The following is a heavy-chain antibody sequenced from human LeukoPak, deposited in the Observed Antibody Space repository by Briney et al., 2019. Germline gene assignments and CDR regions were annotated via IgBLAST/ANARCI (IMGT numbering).Heavy chain of an antibody. CDR3: ARDHCSGGSCYSDYPYYYYYGMDV. CDR1: GDSVSSDSVT. J-gene: IGHJ6*02. D-gene: IGHD2-15*01. V-gene: IGHV6-1*01. Sequence: SQTLSLTCAISGDSVSSDSVTWNWIRQSPSRGLEWLGRTYYRSKWYNDYAPSEKSRVSINPDTSKNQFSLHLNSVIPGDTAVYYCARDHCSGGSCYSDYPYYYYYGMDVWGQGTTVTVSS. CDR2: TYYRSKWYN.